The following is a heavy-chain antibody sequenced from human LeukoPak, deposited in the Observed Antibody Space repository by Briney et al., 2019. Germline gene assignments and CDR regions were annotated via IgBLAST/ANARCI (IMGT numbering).Heavy chain of an antibody. V-gene: IGHV4-4*09. Sequence: SETLSLTCTVSGGSISSQYWSWIRQSPGKGLEWIGYIDPTGLTSYNPSLNSRVTISEDASKNQFSLKVRFVTTADTAVYFCARQTPYHGNHYFDYWGQGTLVTVSS. D-gene: IGHD1-14*01. CDR2: IDPTGLT. CDR1: GGSISSQY. J-gene: IGHJ4*02. CDR3: ARQTPYHGNHYFDY.